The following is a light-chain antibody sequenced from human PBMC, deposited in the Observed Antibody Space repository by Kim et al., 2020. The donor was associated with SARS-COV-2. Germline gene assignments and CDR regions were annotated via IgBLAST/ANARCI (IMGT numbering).Light chain of an antibody. V-gene: IGLV3-1*01. CDR3: QAWDSGTVV. Sequence: SYELTQPPSVSVSPGQTASITCSGDKLTDKYVCWYQQKSGQSPVLVIFQDDKRPSGIPERFSGSNSGNTATLTISGTQAIDEADYYCQAWDSGTVVFGGGTKLTVL. CDR2: QDD. J-gene: IGLJ2*01. CDR1: KLTDKY.